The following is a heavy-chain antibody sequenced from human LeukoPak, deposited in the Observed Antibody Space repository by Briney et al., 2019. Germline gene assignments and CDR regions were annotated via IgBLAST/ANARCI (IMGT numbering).Heavy chain of an antibody. J-gene: IGHJ4*02. CDR2: IKEDGGEK. Sequence: GGSLRLSCTVSGFTFSNYWMAWVRQAPGKGLEWVANIKEDGGEKIYVDFVKGRFTISRDNAKNSLYLQMNGLRAEDTAVYYCARGGYYPEYWGQGTLVTVSS. V-gene: IGHV3-7*01. CDR3: ARGGYYPEY. CDR1: GFTFSNYW.